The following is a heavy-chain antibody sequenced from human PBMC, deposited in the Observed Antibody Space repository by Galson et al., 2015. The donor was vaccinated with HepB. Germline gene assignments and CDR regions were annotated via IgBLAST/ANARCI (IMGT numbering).Heavy chain of an antibody. Sequence: SLRLSCAASGLTFSYVWMSWVRQAPGKGLEWVGRIKSKTAGGTADYAAPVNGRFTISRDDSKNTLYLQMSSLKTEDTDMYYCATGLISAYEYWGQGTLVSVS. CDR3: ATGLISAYEY. J-gene: IGHJ4*02. D-gene: IGHD3-22*01. V-gene: IGHV3-15*01. CDR1: GLTFSYVW. CDR2: IKSKTAGGTA.